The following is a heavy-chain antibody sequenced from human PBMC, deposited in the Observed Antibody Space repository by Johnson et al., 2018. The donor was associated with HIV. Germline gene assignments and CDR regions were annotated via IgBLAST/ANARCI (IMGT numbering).Heavy chain of an antibody. Sequence: VQLVESGGGLVQPGGSLRLSCAASGFTFSDYYMSWIRQAPGKGLEWVSYISSSGSTIYYADSVKGRFTISRDNAKTSLHLQMNSLRAEETAVYYCAGEGDSSGAGAFDIWGQGTMVTVSS. CDR3: AGEGDSSGAGAFDI. D-gene: IGHD3-22*01. CDR2: ISSSGSTI. J-gene: IGHJ3*02. CDR1: GFTFSDYY. V-gene: IGHV3-11*04.